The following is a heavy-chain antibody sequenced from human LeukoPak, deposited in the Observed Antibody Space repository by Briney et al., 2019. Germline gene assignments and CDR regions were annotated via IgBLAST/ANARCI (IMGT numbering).Heavy chain of an antibody. CDR1: GYTFTSYG. D-gene: IGHD3-3*01. CDR2: ISAYKGNK. J-gene: IGHJ3*02. Sequence: ASVRVSCKASGYTFTSYGTSWVRQTPGQGLEWMGWISAYKGNKKYAKKRQGRVTMTTDTSTSTAYMEMRSLRSDGTAGNYCARELLRFLEWTQGWAFDIRGQGTMVTVSS. V-gene: IGHV1-18*01. CDR3: ARELLRFLEWTQGWAFDI.